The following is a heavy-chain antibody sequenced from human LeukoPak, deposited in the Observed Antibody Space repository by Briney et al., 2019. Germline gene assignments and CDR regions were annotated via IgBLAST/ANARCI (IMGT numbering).Heavy chain of an antibody. D-gene: IGHD1-26*01. Sequence: GGSLRLSCAVSGITLSNYGMSWVRQAPGKGLEWVAGISGSGGGTNYADSVKGRFTISRDNHRNTLYLQMNSLRAEDTAVYFCAKRGAVIRVILVGFHKEAYYFDSWGRGALVTVSS. J-gene: IGHJ4*02. CDR3: AKRGAVIRVILVGFHKEAYYFDS. V-gene: IGHV3-23*01. CDR2: ISGSGGGT. CDR1: GITLSNYG.